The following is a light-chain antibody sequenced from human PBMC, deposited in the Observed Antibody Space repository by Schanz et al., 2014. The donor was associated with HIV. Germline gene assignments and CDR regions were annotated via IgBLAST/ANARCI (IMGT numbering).Light chain of an antibody. V-gene: IGKV4-1*01. CDR3: QQNYNSPLQVT. CDR2: LAS. Sequence: DIVLTQSPDSLAVSLGERATITCTSSQSLLKDNRNFLGWFQQKPGQSPKLLIYLASSRVPGVPYRFSGSASGTNFTLTIGSLQAEDVAFYYCQQNYNSPLQVTFGGGTRVEIK. J-gene: IGKJ4*01. CDR1: QSLLKDNRNF.